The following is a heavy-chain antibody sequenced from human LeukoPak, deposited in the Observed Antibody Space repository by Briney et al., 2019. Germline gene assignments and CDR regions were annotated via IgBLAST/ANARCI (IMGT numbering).Heavy chain of an antibody. CDR1: GGSISSYY. CDR3: ARRRGSGYYGSGIDY. Sequence: SETLSLTCTVSGGSISSYYWSWIRQPPGKGLEWIGCIYYSGSTNYNPSFKSRVTISVDTSKNQFSLKLSSVTAADTAVYYCARRRGSGYYGSGIDYRGQGTLVTVSS. CDR2: IYYSGST. J-gene: IGHJ4*02. V-gene: IGHV4-59*12. D-gene: IGHD3-10*01.